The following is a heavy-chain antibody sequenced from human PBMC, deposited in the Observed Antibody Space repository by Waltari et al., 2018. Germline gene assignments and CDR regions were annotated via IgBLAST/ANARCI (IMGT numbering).Heavy chain of an antibody. D-gene: IGHD2-21*01. CDR2: ISASISST. J-gene: IGHJ4*02. CDR1: AFTFSSYA. CDR3: AKEVTVIAPNGGFDY. V-gene: IGHV3-23*01. Sequence: EVQLLESGGGLVRTGWSLRLSCAAYAFTFSSYAMTWVRQAPGKGLEWVSSISASISSTYYADSVGGRFTISRDNSKSTLYLQMNSLRAEDTAVYYCAKEVTVIAPNGGFDYWGQGTLLTVSS.